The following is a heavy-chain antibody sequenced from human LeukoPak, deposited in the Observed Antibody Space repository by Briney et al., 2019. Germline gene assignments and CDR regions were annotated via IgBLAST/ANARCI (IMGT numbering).Heavy chain of an antibody. Sequence: GGSLRLSCAASGFTFSNYWLHWVRQVPGKGLMWVSRINGDGNNVNYADSVKGRFTISRDNAKNTLYLQMNSLRAEDTAIYYCAAGPAGNGHLSSYWGQGTRVTVSS. J-gene: IGHJ4*02. CDR3: AAGPAGNGHLSSY. CDR2: INGDGNNV. D-gene: IGHD1-1*01. V-gene: IGHV3-74*01. CDR1: GFTFSNYW.